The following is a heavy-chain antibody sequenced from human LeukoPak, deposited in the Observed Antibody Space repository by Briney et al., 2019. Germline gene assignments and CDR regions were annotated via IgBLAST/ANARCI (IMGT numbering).Heavy chain of an antibody. D-gene: IGHD2-2*01. V-gene: IGHV4-38-2*02. CDR1: GYSVSGGYY. Sequence: PSETLSLTWTVSGYSVSGGYYWGWIRQPPGKGLEWIGSMYHSGDTYYNPSLKSRVTISVDTSKNQLSLKLSSVTAADTAVYYCARSKAHLSTSWYGTWFDPWGQGTLVTVSS. CDR2: MYHSGDT. CDR3: ARSKAHLSTSWYGTWFDP. J-gene: IGHJ5*02.